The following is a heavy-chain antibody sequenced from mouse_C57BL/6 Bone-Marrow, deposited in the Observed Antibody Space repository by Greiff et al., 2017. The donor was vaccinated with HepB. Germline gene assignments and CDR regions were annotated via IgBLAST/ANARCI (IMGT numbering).Heavy chain of an antibody. CDR2: IHPNSGST. V-gene: IGHV1-64*01. J-gene: IGHJ1*03. CDR3: ALRGLLRSRYFDV. D-gene: IGHD1-1*01. CDR1: GYTFTSYW. Sequence: VQLQHPGAELVKPGASVKLSCKASGYTFTSYWMHWVKQRPGQGLEWIGMIHPNSGSTNYNEKFKSKATLTVDKSSSTAYMQLSSLTSEDSAVYYCALRGLLRSRYFDVWGTGTTVTVSS.